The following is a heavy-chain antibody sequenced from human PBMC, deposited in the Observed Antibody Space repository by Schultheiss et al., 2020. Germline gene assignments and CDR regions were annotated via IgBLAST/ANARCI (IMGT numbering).Heavy chain of an antibody. CDR2: ISAYNGNT. CDR3: AKGRSNNWYSAFDM. J-gene: IGHJ3*02. Sequence: ASVKVSCKASGGTFSSYAISWVRQAPGQGLEWMGWISAYNGNTNYAQKLQGRVTMTTDTSTSTAYMELRSLRSEDTAVYYCAKGRSNNWYSAFDMWGQGTMVTVSS. CDR1: GGTFSSYA. D-gene: IGHD6-13*01. V-gene: IGHV1-18*01.